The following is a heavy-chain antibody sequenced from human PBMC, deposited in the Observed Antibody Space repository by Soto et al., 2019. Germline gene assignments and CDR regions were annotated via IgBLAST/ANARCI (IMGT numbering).Heavy chain of an antibody. Sequence: QVQLVQSGAEVKKPGSSVKVSCKASGGTFSSYAISWVRQAPGQGLEWMGGIIPIFGTANYAQKFQGRVTITADESTSTAYMELSSLRSEDTAVYYCARSAITMVRGVLSYSYYGMDVWGQGTTVTVSS. J-gene: IGHJ6*02. V-gene: IGHV1-69*01. CDR3: ARSAITMVRGVLSYSYYGMDV. CDR1: GGTFSSYA. D-gene: IGHD3-10*01. CDR2: IIPIFGTA.